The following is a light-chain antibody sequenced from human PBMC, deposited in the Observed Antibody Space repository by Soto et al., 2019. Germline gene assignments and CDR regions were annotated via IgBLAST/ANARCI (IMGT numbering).Light chain of an antibody. CDR2: DAS. CDR3: QQYDNYKPLT. Sequence: DIQMTQSPSTLSASFGDRVTITCRASQSISSWLAWYQQKPGKAPKLLIFDASSLESGTPSRFSGRGSGTQFTLTINGLQPDDFATYYCQQYDNYKPLTFGGGTKVDI. V-gene: IGKV1-5*01. CDR1: QSISSW. J-gene: IGKJ4*01.